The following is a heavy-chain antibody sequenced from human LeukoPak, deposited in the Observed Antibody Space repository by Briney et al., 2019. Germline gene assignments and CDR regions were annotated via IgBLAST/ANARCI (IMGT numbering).Heavy chain of an antibody. CDR3: ARLAPENYYGSGSYYRPPAGDY. CDR2: IIPIFGTA. J-gene: IGHJ4*02. Sequence: WASVKVSCKASGGTFSSYAISWVRQAPGQGLEWMGGIIPIFGTANYAQKFQGRVTITADESTSTAYMELSSLRSEDTAVYYCARLAPENYYGSGSYYRPPAGDYWGQGTLVTVSS. V-gene: IGHV1-69*13. D-gene: IGHD3-10*01. CDR1: GGTFSSYA.